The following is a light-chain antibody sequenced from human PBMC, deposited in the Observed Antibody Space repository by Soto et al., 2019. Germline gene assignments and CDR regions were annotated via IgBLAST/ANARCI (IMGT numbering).Light chain of an antibody. Sequence: ALTQPASVSGSPGQSITISCTGTSSDVGGYNYVSWSQQHPGKAPQLMIYEVSNRPSGVSNRFSGSKSGNTASLTISGLQAEDEADYYCSSYTSSSTYVFGTGTKVTVL. CDR2: EVS. CDR1: SSDVGGYNY. CDR3: SSYTSSSTYV. V-gene: IGLV2-14*01. J-gene: IGLJ1*01.